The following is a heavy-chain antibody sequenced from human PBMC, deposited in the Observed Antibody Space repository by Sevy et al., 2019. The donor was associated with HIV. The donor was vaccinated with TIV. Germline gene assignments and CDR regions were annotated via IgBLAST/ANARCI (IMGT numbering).Heavy chain of an antibody. V-gene: IGHV3-48*01. CDR3: AREGGYTDQGMDV. Sequence: GGSLRLSCAASGFTFNIFSINWVRQAPGKGLEWVSYISSSTIYYADSVKGRFTISRDNAMNSLSLQMNSLRAEDTAVYYCAREGGYTDQGMDVWGQGTTVTVSS. J-gene: IGHJ6*02. CDR2: ISSSTI. CDR1: GFTFNIFS. D-gene: IGHD5-12*01.